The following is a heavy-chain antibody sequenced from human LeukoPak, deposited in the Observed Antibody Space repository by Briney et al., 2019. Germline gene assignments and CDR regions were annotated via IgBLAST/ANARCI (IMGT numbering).Heavy chain of an antibody. CDR3: ARQGGFAARFDP. J-gene: IGHJ5*02. Sequence: PSETLPLTCAVYGGSFSGYYWSWIRQPPGKGVEWIGEINHSGSTNYNPSLKSRVTISVDTSKNQFSLKLSSVTAADTAVYYCARQGGFAARFDPWGQGTLVTVSS. V-gene: IGHV4-34*01. D-gene: IGHD3-10*01. CDR2: INHSGST. CDR1: GGSFSGYY.